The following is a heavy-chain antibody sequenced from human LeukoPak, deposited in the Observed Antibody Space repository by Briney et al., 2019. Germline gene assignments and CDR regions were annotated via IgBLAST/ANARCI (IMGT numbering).Heavy chain of an antibody. J-gene: IGHJ6*02. CDR3: ARDTWDSDYYYGMDV. D-gene: IGHD1-26*01. V-gene: IGHV3-66*01. CDR1: GFTVSSNY. Sequence: GGSLRLSCAASGFTVSSNYMSWVRQAPGKGLEWVSVIYSGGSTYYADSVKSRFTISRDNSKNTLYLQMNSLRAEDTAVYYCARDTWDSDYYYGMDVWGQGTTVTVSS. CDR2: IYSGGST.